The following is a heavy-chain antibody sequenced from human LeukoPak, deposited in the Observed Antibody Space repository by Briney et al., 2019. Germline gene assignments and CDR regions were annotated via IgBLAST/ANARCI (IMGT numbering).Heavy chain of an antibody. CDR2: IYYSGSP. CDR3: ARGLSGSYPVYDY. J-gene: IGHJ4*02. Sequence: SQTLSLTCTVSVGSISSGGYYWSWIRQHPGKGLEWIGYIYYSGSPYYNPSLKSRVTISVDTSKNQFSLKLRSVPAEDPAVYSCARGLSGSYPVYDYWGQGPLVTVSS. CDR1: VGSISSGGYY. D-gene: IGHD3-10*01. V-gene: IGHV4-31*03.